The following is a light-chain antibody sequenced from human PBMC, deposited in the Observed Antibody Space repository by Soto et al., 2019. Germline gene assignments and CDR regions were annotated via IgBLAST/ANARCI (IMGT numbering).Light chain of an antibody. CDR3: SSYTSSSTEV. CDR1: NSDIGAYNH. J-gene: IGLJ1*01. V-gene: IGLV2-8*01. CDR2: EVG. Sequence: QSALTQPPSASGSPGQSVTISCTGSNSDIGAYNHVSWYQQHPGKAPKLIIYEVGERPSGVPDRFSGSKSGDTASLTISGLQAEDEADYYCSSYTSSSTEVFGTGTKLTVL.